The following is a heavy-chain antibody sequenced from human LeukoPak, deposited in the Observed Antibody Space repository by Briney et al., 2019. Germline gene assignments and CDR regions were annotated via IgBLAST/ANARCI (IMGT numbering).Heavy chain of an antibody. D-gene: IGHD1-26*01. Sequence: SETLSLTCSVSGDSISSTLYYWAWIRQPPGKGLEWLGSIYYSGRTYDNPSLKSRVTMSVDTSRNQFSLKLNSVTAADTAVYYCARHRGGRYYYPLDYWGQGHLVTVSS. CDR1: GDSISSTLYY. CDR2: IYYSGRT. J-gene: IGHJ4*02. CDR3: ARHRGGRYYYPLDY. V-gene: IGHV4-39*01.